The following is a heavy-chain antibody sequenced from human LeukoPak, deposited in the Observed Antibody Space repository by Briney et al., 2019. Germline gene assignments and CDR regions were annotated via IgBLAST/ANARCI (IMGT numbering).Heavy chain of an antibody. CDR3: ARRSSGWSGLWYFDL. CDR1: GGSISSYY. V-gene: IGHV4-59*08. J-gene: IGHJ2*01. Sequence: SETLSLTCTVSGGSISSYYWSWIRQPPGKGLEWIGYIYYSGSTNYNPSLKSRVTISVDTSKNQFSLNLSSVTAADTAVYYCARRSSGWSGLWYFDLWGRGTLVTVSS. CDR2: IYYSGST. D-gene: IGHD6-19*01.